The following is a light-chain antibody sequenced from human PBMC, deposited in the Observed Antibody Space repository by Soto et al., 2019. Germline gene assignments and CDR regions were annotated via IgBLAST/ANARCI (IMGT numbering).Light chain of an antibody. V-gene: IGKV3-20*01. Sequence: DIVLTQSPGTLSLSPGERATLSCRASQSVRNSLLAWYQQKPGQPPRLLIYDSSTRVTATPDRFSGSGSGTDFTLTISRLEPEDFAVYYCHQYDSVAQTFGQGTKVDIK. J-gene: IGKJ1*01. CDR2: DSS. CDR1: QSVRNSL. CDR3: HQYDSVAQT.